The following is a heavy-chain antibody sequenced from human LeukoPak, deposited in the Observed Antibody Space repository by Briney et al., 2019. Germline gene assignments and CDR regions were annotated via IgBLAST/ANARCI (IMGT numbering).Heavy chain of an antibody. J-gene: IGHJ4*02. CDR1: GFTFRSYG. Sequence: GGSLRLSCAASGFTFRSYGMHWVRQAPGKGLEWVAFIRYDGSNKYYADSVKGRFTISRDNSKNTLYLQMNSLRAEDTAVYYCAKNRSSYGPFDYWGQGTLVTVSS. CDR2: IRYDGSNK. V-gene: IGHV3-30*02. D-gene: IGHD5-18*01. CDR3: AKNRSSYGPFDY.